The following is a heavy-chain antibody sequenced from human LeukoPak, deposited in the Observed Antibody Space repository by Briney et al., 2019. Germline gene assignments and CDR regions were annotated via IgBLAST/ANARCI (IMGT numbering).Heavy chain of an antibody. CDR2: IYTSGST. D-gene: IGHD3-16*02. J-gene: IGHJ4*02. V-gene: IGHV4-61*02. Sequence: SETLSLTCTVSGGSISSGSYYWSWMRQPAGKGLEWIGRIYTSGSTNYNPSLKSRVTMSVDTSKNQFSLKLSSVTAADTAVYYCARVPYRLDYVWGSYRLGSDYWGQGTLVTVSS. CDR1: GGSISSGSYY. CDR3: ARVPYRLDYVWGSYRLGSDY.